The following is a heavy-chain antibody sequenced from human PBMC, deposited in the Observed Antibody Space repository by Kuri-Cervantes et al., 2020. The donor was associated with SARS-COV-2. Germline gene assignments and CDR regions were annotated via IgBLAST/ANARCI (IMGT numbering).Heavy chain of an antibody. CDR3: TTLGYCRSPICNY. Sequence: GESLKISCAASGFTFSNAWMSWVRQAPGKGLEWVGRIKSKTDGGTTDYAAPVKGRFTISRDDSKNTLYLQMNSLKTEDTAVYYCTTLGYCRSPICNYWGQGTLVTVSS. CDR2: IKSKTDGGTT. CDR1: GFTFSNAW. J-gene: IGHJ4*02. D-gene: IGHD2-2*01. V-gene: IGHV3-15*01.